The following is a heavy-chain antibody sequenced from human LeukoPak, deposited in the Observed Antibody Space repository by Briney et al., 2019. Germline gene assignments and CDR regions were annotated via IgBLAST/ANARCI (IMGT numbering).Heavy chain of an antibody. V-gene: IGHV3-48*01. Sequence: GGSLRLSCAASGFTFSSYSMNWVRQAPGKGLEWVSYISSSSGTIYYADSVKGRFTISRDNAKNSLYLQMNSLRAEDTAVYYCARVGVMTTDAFDTWGQGTMVTVSS. CDR1: GFTFSSYS. CDR2: ISSSSGTI. CDR3: ARVGVMTTDAFDT. J-gene: IGHJ3*02. D-gene: IGHD3-16*01.